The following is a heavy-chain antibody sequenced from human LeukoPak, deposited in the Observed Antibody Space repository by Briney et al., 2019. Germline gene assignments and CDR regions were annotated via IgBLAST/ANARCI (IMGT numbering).Heavy chain of an antibody. Sequence: GGSLRLSCAASGFSFSSYWMNWVRQAPGKGLVWVAHINTDGRTTTYADSVKGRFTVARDNAKNTLYLEMNRLRAEDTAVYYCARVSIGAWYFDLWGRGTLVTVSS. D-gene: IGHD3-16*01. CDR2: INTDGRTT. J-gene: IGHJ2*01. V-gene: IGHV3-74*01. CDR3: ARVSIGAWYFDL. CDR1: GFSFSSYW.